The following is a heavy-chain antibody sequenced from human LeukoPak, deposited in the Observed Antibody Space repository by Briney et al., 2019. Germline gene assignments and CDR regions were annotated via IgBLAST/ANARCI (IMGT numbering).Heavy chain of an antibody. CDR3: ARLVDTAIAFDY. Sequence: GGSLRLSCAASGFTFSSYSMNWVRQAPGKGLEWVSSISSSSYIYYADSVKGRFTISRDNAKNSLYLQMNSLRAEDTAVYYCARLVDTAIAFDYWGQGTLVTVSS. CDR1: GFTFSSYS. D-gene: IGHD5-18*01. CDR2: ISSSSYI. V-gene: IGHV3-21*01. J-gene: IGHJ4*02.